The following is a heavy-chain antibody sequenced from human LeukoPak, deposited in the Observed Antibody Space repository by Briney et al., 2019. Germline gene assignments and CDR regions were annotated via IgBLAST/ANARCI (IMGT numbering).Heavy chain of an antibody. CDR2: ISGYNSNT. D-gene: IGHD4-17*01. CDR3: ARPKHDYGDYRDAFDL. J-gene: IGHJ3*01. CDR1: GYTFTGYY. Sequence: ASVKVSCKASGYTFTGYYMHWVRQAPGQGLEWMGWISGYNSNTNYTQKFQGRVTMTTDTSTSTAYMELRSLRSDDTAVYYCARPKHDYGDYRDAFDLWGQGTVVTVSS. V-gene: IGHV1-18*04.